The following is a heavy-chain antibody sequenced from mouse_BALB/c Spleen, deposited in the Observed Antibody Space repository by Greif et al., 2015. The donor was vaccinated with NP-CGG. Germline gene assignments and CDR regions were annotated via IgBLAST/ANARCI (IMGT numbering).Heavy chain of an antibody. J-gene: IGHJ2*01. CDR2: ISSGGST. V-gene: IGHV5-6-5*01. CDR1: GFTFSSYA. CDR3: ARGGLRPLDY. Sequence: EVKLVESGGGLVKPGGSLKLSCAASGFTFSSYAMSWVRQTPEKRLEWVASISSGGSTYYPDSVRGRFTISRDNARNILYLQMSSLRSEDTAMYYCARGGLRPLDYWGQGTTLTVSS. D-gene: IGHD2-2*01.